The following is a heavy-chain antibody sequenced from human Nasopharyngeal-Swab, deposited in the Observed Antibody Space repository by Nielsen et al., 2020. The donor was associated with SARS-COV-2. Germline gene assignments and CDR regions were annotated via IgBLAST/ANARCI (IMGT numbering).Heavy chain of an antibody. D-gene: IGHD6-13*01. CDR2: ISGRTAYI. CDR3: ARGGQQPL. V-gene: IGHV3-21*01. J-gene: IGHJ4*02. Sequence: LSLTWAACAFTFSTYNMHWVRQAPGKGLEWVSSISGRTAYIYYADSMKGRFTISRDNAKNSLYLQMSSLRAEDTAIYYCARGGQQPLWGQGTLVTVSS. CDR1: AFTFSTYN.